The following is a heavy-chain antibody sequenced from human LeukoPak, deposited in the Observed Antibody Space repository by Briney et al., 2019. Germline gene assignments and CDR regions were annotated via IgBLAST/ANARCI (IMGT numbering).Heavy chain of an antibody. V-gene: IGHV3-30*18. J-gene: IGHJ4*02. Sequence: GGSLRLSCAASGFTFSSYGMHWVRQAPGKGLEWVAVISYDGSNKYYADSVKGRFTISRDNSKNTLYLQMNSLRAEDTAVYYCAKGYSSSWYTGLDFDYWGQGTLVTVSS. CDR1: GFTFSSYG. D-gene: IGHD6-13*01. CDR2: ISYDGSNK. CDR3: AKGYSSSWYTGLDFDY.